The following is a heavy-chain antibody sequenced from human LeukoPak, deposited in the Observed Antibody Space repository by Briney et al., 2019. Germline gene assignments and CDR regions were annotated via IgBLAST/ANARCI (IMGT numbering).Heavy chain of an antibody. Sequence: GSSVKVSCKASGGTFSSYAISWVRQAPGQGLEWMGGIIPTFGTANYAQKFQGRVTITADESTSTAYMELSSLRSEDTAVYYCASKNGITMVRGVIIYGMDVWGQGTTVTVSS. V-gene: IGHV1-69*01. CDR2: IIPTFGTA. CDR1: GGTFSSYA. J-gene: IGHJ6*02. D-gene: IGHD3-10*01. CDR3: ASKNGITMVRGVIIYGMDV.